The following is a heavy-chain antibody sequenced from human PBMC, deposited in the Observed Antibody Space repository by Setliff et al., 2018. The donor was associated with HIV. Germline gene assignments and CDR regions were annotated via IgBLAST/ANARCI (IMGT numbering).Heavy chain of an antibody. CDR3: ARVPLSSPSRPGGYLDY. CDR2: IYYSGST. Sequence: PSETLSLTCTVSGGSISSGAYYWSWIRQHPGKGLEWIGYIYYSGSTYYNPSLKSRVTISVDTSKNQFSLKLNSVTAADTAVYYCARVPLSSPSRPGGYLDYWGQGTLVTVSS. V-gene: IGHV4-31*03. D-gene: IGHD1-26*01. J-gene: IGHJ4*02. CDR1: GGSISSGAYY.